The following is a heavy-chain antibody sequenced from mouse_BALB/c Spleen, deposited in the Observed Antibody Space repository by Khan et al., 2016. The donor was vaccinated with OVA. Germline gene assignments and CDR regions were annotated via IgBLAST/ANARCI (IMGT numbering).Heavy chain of an antibody. CDR3: TRGTTAPYVMDY. D-gene: IGHD1-2*01. CDR1: GYTFSTYW. CDR2: IYPCSGSP. Sequence: LLQPGSELVSPGASVKLSCKTSGYTFSTYWMHWVKQRPGQGLKWIGNIYPCSGSPNYDEKFKSKATMTVDPSSTTAYMQLSSLTSEDTEVYYCTRGTTAPYVMDYWGQGTSVTVSS. J-gene: IGHJ4*01. V-gene: IGHV1S22*01.